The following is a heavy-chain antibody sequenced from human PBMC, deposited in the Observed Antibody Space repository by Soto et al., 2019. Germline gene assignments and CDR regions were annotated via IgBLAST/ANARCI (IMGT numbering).Heavy chain of an antibody. Sequence: WGSLRLSCAASGFPFSSYWMNWVRQAPGKGLVWVSRINSDGSRTSYADSVKGRFTISRDNAKNTLYLQMNSLRVEDTAVYYCAGGYGFDYWGKGTLVTVSS. CDR3: AGGYGFDY. J-gene: IGHJ4*02. V-gene: IGHV3-74*01. CDR2: INSDGSRT. CDR1: GFPFSSYW. D-gene: IGHD5-12*01.